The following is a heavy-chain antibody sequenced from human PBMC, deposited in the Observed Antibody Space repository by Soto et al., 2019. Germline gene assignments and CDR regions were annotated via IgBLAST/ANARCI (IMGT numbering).Heavy chain of an antibody. CDR2: IYPGDSDT. CDR1: GYSFTTYW. V-gene: IGHV5-51*01. Sequence: GESLKISCKGSGYSFTTYWIGWVRQMPGKGLEGMVIIYPGDSDTRYSPSFQGQVTISADKSINTTYLQWSSLKASDTALFYCARQAAAGKYYYAMDVWGQGTTVTVSS. CDR3: ARQAAAGKYYYAMDV. D-gene: IGHD6-13*01. J-gene: IGHJ6*02.